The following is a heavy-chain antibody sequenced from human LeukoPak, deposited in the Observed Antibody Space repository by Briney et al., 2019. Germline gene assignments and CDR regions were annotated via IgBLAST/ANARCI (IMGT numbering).Heavy chain of an antibody. V-gene: IGHV1-46*01. D-gene: IGHD3/OR15-3a*01. CDR1: GYTFRIYD. J-gene: IGHJ4*02. CDR3: ARVEGYRTGYSFDY. Sequence: ASVKVSCKAPGYTFRIYDMHWVRQAPGQGLEWMGIINPSGGSTTYAQKFQGRLTMTSDTSSSTVYMELSSLRSDDTAVYYCARVEGYRTGYSFDYWGQGNLVTVSP. CDR2: INPSGGST.